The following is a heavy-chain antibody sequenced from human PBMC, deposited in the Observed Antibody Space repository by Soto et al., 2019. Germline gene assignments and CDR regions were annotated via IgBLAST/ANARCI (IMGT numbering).Heavy chain of an antibody. J-gene: IGHJ6*02. CDR2: ISAYNGNT. V-gene: IGHV1-18*01. Sequence: QVQLVQSGAEVKKPGASVKVSCKASGYTFTSYGISSVRQAPGQGLEWMGWISAYNGNTNYAQKLQGRVTMTTDTSTSTAYMELRSLRSDDTAVYYCARALRYFGREDGYYYGMDVWGQGTTVTVSS. CDR1: GYTFTSYG. CDR3: ARALRYFGREDGYYYGMDV. D-gene: IGHD3-9*01.